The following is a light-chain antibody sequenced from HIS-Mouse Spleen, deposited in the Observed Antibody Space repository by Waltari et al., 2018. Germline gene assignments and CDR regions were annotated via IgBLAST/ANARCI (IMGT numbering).Light chain of an antibody. V-gene: IGLV1-47*01. Sequence: QSVLTQPPSASGTPGQRFTISCSGRRSNIGSNYVYWYHQLPGTAPKLLIYRNNQRPSGVPDRFSGSKSGTSASLAISGLRSEDEADYYCAAWDDSLSGPVFGGGTKLTVL. CDR1: RSNIGSNY. J-gene: IGLJ3*02. CDR3: AAWDDSLSGPV. CDR2: RNN.